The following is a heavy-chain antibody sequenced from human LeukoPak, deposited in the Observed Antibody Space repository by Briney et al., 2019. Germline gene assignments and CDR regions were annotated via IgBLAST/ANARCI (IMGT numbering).Heavy chain of an antibody. J-gene: IGHJ4*02. CDR3: AKDSGHSSSWYY. CDR2: ISGSDDST. CDR1: GFTFSSYA. V-gene: IGHV3-23*01. D-gene: IGHD6-13*01. Sequence: GGSLRLSCAASGFTFSSYAMNWVRQAPEKGLEWVSGISGSDDSTYYADSVKGRFTISRDIPRNTLYLQMNSLRAEDTAVYYCAKDSGHSSSWYYWGQGTLVTVSS.